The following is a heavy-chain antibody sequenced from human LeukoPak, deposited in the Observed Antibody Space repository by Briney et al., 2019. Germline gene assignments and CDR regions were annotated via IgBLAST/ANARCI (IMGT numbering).Heavy chain of an antibody. J-gene: IGHJ4*02. CDR1: GYTFTSYG. V-gene: IGHV1-18*01. CDR2: ISAYNGNT. D-gene: IGHD3-22*01. Sequence: ASVKVSCKASGYTFTSYGISWVRQAPGQGLEWMGWISAYNGNTNYAQKLQGRVTMTTDTSTSTAYMELRSLRSDDTAVYYCARDLFTMIVVVQLGYWGQGTLVTVSS. CDR3: ARDLFTMIVVVQLGY.